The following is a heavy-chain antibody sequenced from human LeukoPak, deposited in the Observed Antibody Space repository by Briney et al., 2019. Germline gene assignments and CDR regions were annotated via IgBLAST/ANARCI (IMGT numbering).Heavy chain of an antibody. Sequence: PGGSLRLSCAASGFTFSSYWMSWVRQAPGKGLEWVANIKQDGSEKYYVDSVKGRFTISRDNAKNSLYLQMNSLRAEDTAVYYCARDGGYSYGLDAFDIWGQGTMVTVSP. CDR1: GFTFSSYW. V-gene: IGHV3-7*05. CDR3: ARDGGYSYGLDAFDI. D-gene: IGHD5-18*01. J-gene: IGHJ3*02. CDR2: IKQDGSEK.